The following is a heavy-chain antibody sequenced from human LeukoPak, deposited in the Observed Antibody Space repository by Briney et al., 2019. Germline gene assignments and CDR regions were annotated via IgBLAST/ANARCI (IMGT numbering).Heavy chain of an antibody. CDR1: GFTFSSYW. V-gene: IGHV3-74*01. CDR2: IDSDGSST. Sequence: PGGSLRLSCAASGFTFSSYWMHWVRQAPGKGLVWVSRIDSDGSSTSYADSVKGRFTISRDNAKNTLYLQMNSLRAEDTAVYYCARENRCRDGYNWDAFDIWGQGTMVTVSS. CDR3: ARENRCRDGYNWDAFDI. J-gene: IGHJ3*02. D-gene: IGHD5-24*01.